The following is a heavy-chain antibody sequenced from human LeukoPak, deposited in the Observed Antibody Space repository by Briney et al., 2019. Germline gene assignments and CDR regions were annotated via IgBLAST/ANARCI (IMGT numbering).Heavy chain of an antibody. V-gene: IGHV3-NL1*01. CDR1: GFTFSGYA. D-gene: IGHD5-18*01. J-gene: IGHJ4*02. CDR2: IFASGSTT. CDR3: ARDRGYSYSYDY. Sequence: GGSLRLSCAASGFTFSGYAMNWVRQAPGKGLEWVSLIFASGSTTKYADSVKGRLTISRDNSKNTLYLQMNSLRAEDTAVYYCARDRGYSYSYDYWGQGTLVTVSS.